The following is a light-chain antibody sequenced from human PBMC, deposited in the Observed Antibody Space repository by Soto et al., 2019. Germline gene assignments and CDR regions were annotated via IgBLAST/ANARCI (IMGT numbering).Light chain of an antibody. CDR1: QSISNY. Sequence: DIQMTQSPSSLAASVGDRVTITCRASQSISNYLNWYQQRPGKAPELLIYAASSLQSGVPSRFSGSASGTXFTLTIXXLQPEDFATYYCQQSYSTWTFGQGTKVEIK. CDR2: AAS. J-gene: IGKJ1*01. CDR3: QQSYSTWT. V-gene: IGKV1-39*01.